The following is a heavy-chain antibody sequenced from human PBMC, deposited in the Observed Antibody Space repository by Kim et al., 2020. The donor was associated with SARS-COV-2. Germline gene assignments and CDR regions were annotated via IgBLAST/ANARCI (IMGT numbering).Heavy chain of an antibody. CDR3: ARVRGGYNLDFDY. CDR2: IYYSGST. D-gene: IGHD5-12*01. CDR1: GGSISSYY. V-gene: IGHV4-59*01. J-gene: IGHJ4*02. Sequence: SETLSLTCTVSGGSISSYYWSWIRQPPGKGLEWIGYIYYSGSTNYNPSLKSRVTISVDTSKNQFSLKLSSVTAADTAVYYCARVRGGYNLDFDYWGQGTLVTVSS.